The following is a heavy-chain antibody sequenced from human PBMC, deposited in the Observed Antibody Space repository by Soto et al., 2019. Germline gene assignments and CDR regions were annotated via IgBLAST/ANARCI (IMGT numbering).Heavy chain of an antibody. V-gene: IGHV1-8*01. CDR3: ARVLTPRGLLWFGELFSTHNWFDP. CDR2: MNPNSGNT. D-gene: IGHD3-10*01. CDR1: GYTFTSYD. Sequence: ASVKVSCKASGYTFTSYDINWVRQATGQGLEWMGWMNPNSGNTGYAQKFQGRVTMTRNTSISTAYMELSSLRSEDTAVYYCARVLTPRGLLWFGELFSTHNWFDPWGQGTLVTVSS. J-gene: IGHJ5*02.